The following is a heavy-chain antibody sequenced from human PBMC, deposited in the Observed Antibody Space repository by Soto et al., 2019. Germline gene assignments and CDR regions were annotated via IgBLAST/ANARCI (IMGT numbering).Heavy chain of an antibody. CDR3: AKTRDYYDSSGYYSRPLFGFDY. J-gene: IGHJ4*02. Sequence: GGSLRLSCAASGFTFTSYSIIWVRQVPGKRLEWLSSTFIFDDNLYYADSVKGRFTISRDNAKNSVYLQMNSLRAEDTAVYYCAKTRDYYDSSGYYSRPLFGFDYWGQGTLVTVSS. CDR2: TFIFDDNL. CDR1: GFTFTSYS. D-gene: IGHD3-22*01. V-gene: IGHV3-21*04.